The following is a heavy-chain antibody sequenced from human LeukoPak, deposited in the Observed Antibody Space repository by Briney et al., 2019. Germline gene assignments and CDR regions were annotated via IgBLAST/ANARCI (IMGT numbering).Heavy chain of an antibody. Sequence: GASVKVSCKASGGTFSSYAISWVRQAPGQGLEWMGGIIPIFGTANYAQKFQGRVTITADESTSTAYMELSSLRSEDTAVYYCARVPWNPLDYDSSGYYLNWGQGTLVTVSS. CDR3: ARVPWNPLDYDSSGYYLN. V-gene: IGHV1-69*13. CDR2: IIPIFGTA. CDR1: GGTFSSYA. J-gene: IGHJ4*02. D-gene: IGHD3-22*01.